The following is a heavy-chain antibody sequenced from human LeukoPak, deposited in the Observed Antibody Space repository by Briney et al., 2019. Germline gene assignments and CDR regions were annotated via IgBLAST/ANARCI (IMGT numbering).Heavy chain of an antibody. Sequence: SGPTLVKPTQTLTLTCTFSGFSLSTSGVGVGWIRQPPGKALEWLALIYWNDDKRYSPSLKSRLTITKDTSKNQVVLTMTNIDPVDTATYYCAHSGYYDFWSGFDYWGQGTLVTVSS. D-gene: IGHD3-3*01. CDR2: IYWNDDK. CDR3: AHSGYYDFWSGFDY. V-gene: IGHV2-5*01. J-gene: IGHJ4*02. CDR1: GFSLSTSGVG.